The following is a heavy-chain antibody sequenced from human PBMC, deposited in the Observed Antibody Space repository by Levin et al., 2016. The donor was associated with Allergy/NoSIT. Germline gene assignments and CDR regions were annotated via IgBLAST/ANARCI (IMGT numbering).Heavy chain of an antibody. CDR1: GFTFSSHW. CDR2: INPDGSEK. D-gene: IGHD4-11*01. CDR3: ARGYSPHF. V-gene: IGHV3-7*03. J-gene: IGHJ4*02. Sequence: GESLKISCAASGFTFSSHWMSWARQAPGKGLEWVANINPDGSEKYYVDSVKGRFTISRDNAKHSLFLQMNTLRAEDTAMYYCARGYSPHFWGQGTRVSVSS.